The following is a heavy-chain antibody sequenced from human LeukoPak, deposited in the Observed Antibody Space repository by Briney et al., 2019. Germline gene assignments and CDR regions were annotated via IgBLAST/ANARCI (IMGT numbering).Heavy chain of an antibody. V-gene: IGHV4-38-2*01. CDR3: ARTAIYYYDSSGYYHNWFDP. J-gene: IGHJ5*02. CDR1: GYSISSGYY. CDR2: IYHSGST. Sequence: SETLSLTCAVSGYSISSGYYWGWIRQPPGKGLEWIGSIYHSGSTYYNPSLKSRVTISVDTSKNQFSLKLSSVTAADTAVYYCARTAIYYYDSSGYYHNWFDPWGQGTLVTVPS. D-gene: IGHD3-22*01.